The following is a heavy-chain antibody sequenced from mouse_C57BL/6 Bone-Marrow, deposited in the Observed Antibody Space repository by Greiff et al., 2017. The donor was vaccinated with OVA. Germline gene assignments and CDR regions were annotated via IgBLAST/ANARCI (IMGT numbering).Heavy chain of an antibody. Sequence: EVKLVESGGGLVKPGGSLKLSCAASGFTFSDYGMHWVRQAPEKGLEWVAYISSGSSTIYYADTVKGRFTISRDNAKNTLFLQMTSLRSEDTAMYYCARDWDEDFDYWGQGTTLTVSS. D-gene: IGHD4-1*01. CDR2: ISSGSSTI. CDR3: ARDWDEDFDY. CDR1: GFTFSDYG. J-gene: IGHJ2*01. V-gene: IGHV5-17*01.